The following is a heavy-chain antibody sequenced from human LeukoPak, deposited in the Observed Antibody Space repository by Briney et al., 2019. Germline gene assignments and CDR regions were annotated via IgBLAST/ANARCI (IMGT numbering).Heavy chain of an antibody. V-gene: IGHV3-7*02. CDR3: VASTGWYLSGY. D-gene: IGHD6-19*01. J-gene: IGHJ4*02. Sequence: GGSLRLSCAASGSTFSNHWMSWVRQAPGKGLEWVAIIKKDGSDKHYLESVKGRFTISRDNAENSLYLQMNSLRVEDTAVYYCVASTGWYLSGYWGQGTLVTVSS. CDR1: GSTFSNHW. CDR2: IKKDGSDK.